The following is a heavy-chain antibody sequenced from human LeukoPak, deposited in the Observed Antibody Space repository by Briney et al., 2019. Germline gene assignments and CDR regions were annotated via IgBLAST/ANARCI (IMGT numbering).Heavy chain of an antibody. J-gene: IGHJ4*02. Sequence: ASVKVSCKASGYTFGSYDINWVRKATGQGLEWMGWMNPGSGNTGYAQRFQGRVTMTRDTSTSTAYMELSSLRSEDTAVYYCATEMTSIVPDYWGQGTLVTVSS. V-gene: IGHV1-8*02. CDR3: ATEMTSIVPDY. CDR2: MNPGSGNT. CDR1: GYTFGSYD. D-gene: IGHD2-21*01.